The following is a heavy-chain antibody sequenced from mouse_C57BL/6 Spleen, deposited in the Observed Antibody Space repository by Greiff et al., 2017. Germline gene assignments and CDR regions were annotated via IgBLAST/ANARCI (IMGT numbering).Heavy chain of an antibody. CDR3: ARDYGSSDGYYAMDY. J-gene: IGHJ4*01. CDR2: ISSGSSTL. CDR1: GFTFSDYG. V-gene: IGHV5-17*01. Sequence: EVKLMESGGGLVKPGASLKLSCAASGFTFSDYGMPWVRQAPEKGLEWVAYISSGSSTLNYADTVKGRFTISRDNAKNTLFLQMTSLRSEDTAMDYGARDYGSSDGYYAMDYWGHRASVTVSS. D-gene: IGHD1-1*01.